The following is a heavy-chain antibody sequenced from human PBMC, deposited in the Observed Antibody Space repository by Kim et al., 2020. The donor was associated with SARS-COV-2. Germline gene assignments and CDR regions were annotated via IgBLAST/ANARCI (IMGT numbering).Heavy chain of an antibody. CDR2: TYYRSKWYT. CDR1: GDSVSSNSAP. D-gene: IGHD6-19*01. J-gene: IGHJ4*02. Sequence: SQTLSLTCDISGDSVSSNSAPWNWIRQSPSRGLEWLGRTYYRSKWYTDYALSVKGRITINPDTSKNQFSLQLNSVTPEDTAVYYCARDRQRAGTGVDYWGQGTLVTVSS. CDR3: ARDRQRAGTGVDY. V-gene: IGHV6-1*01.